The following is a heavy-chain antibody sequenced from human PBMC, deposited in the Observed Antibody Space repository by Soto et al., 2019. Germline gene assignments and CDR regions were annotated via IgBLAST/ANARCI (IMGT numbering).Heavy chain of an antibody. D-gene: IGHD6-19*01. CDR3: AKDEISGWYVTGIDY. J-gene: IGHJ4*02. Sequence: PGGSLRLSCAASGFTFSSYGMHWVRQAPGKGLEWVAVISYDGSNKYYADSVKGRFTISRDNSKNTLYLQMNSLRAEDTAVYYCAKDEISGWYVTGIDYWGQGTLVTVSS. CDR1: GFTFSSYG. CDR2: ISYDGSNK. V-gene: IGHV3-30*18.